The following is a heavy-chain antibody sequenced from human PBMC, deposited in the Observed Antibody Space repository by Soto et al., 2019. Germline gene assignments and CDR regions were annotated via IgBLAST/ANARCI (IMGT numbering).Heavy chain of an antibody. CDR2: ISAYNGNI. Sequence: QVQLVQSGAEVKKPGASVKVSCKAPGYIFPSSTISWVRQAPGQGLEGMGWISAYNGNIKDAQKFQGRFTMTTDTSTSTAYMELRSLTSDDTAMYYCAIANYGDNDYWGQGTLVTVSS. V-gene: IGHV1-18*01. D-gene: IGHD4-17*01. CDR3: AIANYGDNDY. J-gene: IGHJ4*02. CDR1: GYIFPSST.